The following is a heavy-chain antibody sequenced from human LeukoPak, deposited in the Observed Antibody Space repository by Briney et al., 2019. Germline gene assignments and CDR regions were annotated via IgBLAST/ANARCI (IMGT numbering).Heavy chain of an antibody. CDR1: GYTFTSYY. J-gene: IGHJ4*02. Sequence: GASVKVSCKASGYTFTSYYMHWVRQAPGQGLEWMGIINPSGGSTSYAQKFQGRVTMTRDTSISTTYMELSGLRSDDTAVFYCASPYPNTYGYFFHYWGQGTLVTVSS. D-gene: IGHD5-18*01. CDR3: ASPYPNTYGYFFHY. CDR2: INPSGGST. V-gene: IGHV1-46*01.